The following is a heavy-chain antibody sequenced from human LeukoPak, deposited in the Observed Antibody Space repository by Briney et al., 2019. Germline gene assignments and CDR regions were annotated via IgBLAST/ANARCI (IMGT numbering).Heavy chain of an antibody. CDR2: FDPEDGET. D-gene: IGHD3-22*01. J-gene: IGHJ6*03. CDR3: ATVSYDSSGYYSYYYYYMDV. CDR1: GYTLTELS. V-gene: IGHV1-24*01. Sequence: ASVKVSCKVSGYTLTELSMHWVRQAPGKGLEWMGGFDPEDGETVYAQKFQGRVTMTEDTSTDTAYMELSSLRSEDTAVYYCATVSYDSSGYYSYYYYYMDVWGKGTTVTVSS.